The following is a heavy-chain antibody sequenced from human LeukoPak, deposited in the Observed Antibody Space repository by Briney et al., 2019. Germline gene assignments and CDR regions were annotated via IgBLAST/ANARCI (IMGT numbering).Heavy chain of an antibody. CDR1: GFTFSDYY. D-gene: IGHD2-15*01. J-gene: IGHJ6*03. Sequence: GGSLRLSCAASGFTFSDYYMSWIRQAPGKGLEWVSYISNSGSTIYYADSVKGRFTISRDNAKNSLYLQMNSLRAEDAAVYYCARLAATPLDYYYYYMDVWGKGTTVTISS. CDR2: ISNSGSTI. V-gene: IGHV3-11*04. CDR3: ARLAATPLDYYYYYMDV.